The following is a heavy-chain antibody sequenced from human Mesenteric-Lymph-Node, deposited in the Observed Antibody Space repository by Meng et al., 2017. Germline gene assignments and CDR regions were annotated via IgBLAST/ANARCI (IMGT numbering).Heavy chain of an antibody. J-gene: IGHJ3*02. Sequence: SETLSLTCTVSGDSITMNSHYWAWIRQPAGKGLEWIGRVYTSGSTNYNPSLKSRVTISVDTSKNQFSLKLSSVTAADTAVYYCARGCSSTSCYLDAFDIWGQGTMVTVSS. CDR1: GDSITMNSHY. D-gene: IGHD2-2*01. V-gene: IGHV4-61*02. CDR2: VYTSGST. CDR3: ARGCSSTSCYLDAFDI.